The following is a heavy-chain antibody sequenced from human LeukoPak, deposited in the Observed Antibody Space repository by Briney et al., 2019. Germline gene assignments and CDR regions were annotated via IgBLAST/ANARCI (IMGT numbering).Heavy chain of an antibody. Sequence: SETLSLTCTVSGGSISGHYWSWIRQPPGKGLEWIGYIYSSGSTDYNPSLKSRVTISVDTSKNQFSLKLTSVTAADTAVYYCARDAAAAACFDYWGQGTLVTVSS. CDR2: IYSSGST. CDR1: GGSISGHY. D-gene: IGHD6-25*01. V-gene: IGHV4-59*11. J-gene: IGHJ4*02. CDR3: ARDAAAAACFDY.